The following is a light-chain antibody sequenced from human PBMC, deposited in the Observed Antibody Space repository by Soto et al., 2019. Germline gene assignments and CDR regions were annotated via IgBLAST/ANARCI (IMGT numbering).Light chain of an antibody. CDR3: QQYNNWPPWT. Sequence: EIVMTQSAAILSVSPGERATLSYRASQSISSNLAWYQQKPGQAPRLLIYGASTRATGIPARFSGSGSGTEFTLTISSLQSEDFAVYYCQQYNNWPPWTFGQGTKVEIK. CDR1: QSISSN. CDR2: GAS. J-gene: IGKJ1*01. V-gene: IGKV3-15*01.